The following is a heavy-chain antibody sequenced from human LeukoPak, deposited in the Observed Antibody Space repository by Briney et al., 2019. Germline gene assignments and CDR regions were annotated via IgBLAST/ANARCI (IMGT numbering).Heavy chain of an antibody. J-gene: IGHJ3*02. Sequence: PGGSLRLSCAASGFTFSSYSMNWVRQAPGKGLEWVSSISSSSSYIYYADSVKGRFTISRDNAKNSLYLQMNSLRAEDTAVYYCASNDLDTAMVGDAFDIWGQGTMVTVSS. V-gene: IGHV3-21*01. CDR2: ISSSSSYI. D-gene: IGHD5-18*01. CDR3: ASNDLDTAMVGDAFDI. CDR1: GFTFSSYS.